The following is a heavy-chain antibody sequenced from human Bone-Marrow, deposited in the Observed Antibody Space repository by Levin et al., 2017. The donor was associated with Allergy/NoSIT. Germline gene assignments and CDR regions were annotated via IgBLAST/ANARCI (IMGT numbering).Heavy chain of an antibody. D-gene: IGHD1-26*01. V-gene: IGHV3-7*01. J-gene: IGHJ4*02. CDR1: GLPFRIYW. Sequence: LTGGSLRLSCEGSGLPFRIYWMTWVRQAPGKGLEWVANINQDGSEKYHVDSVKGRFTISRDNAKNLLFLQMNSLRDEDTAVYYCARGVGAHTYWGQGTLVTVSS. CDR3: ARGVGAHTY. CDR2: INQDGSEK.